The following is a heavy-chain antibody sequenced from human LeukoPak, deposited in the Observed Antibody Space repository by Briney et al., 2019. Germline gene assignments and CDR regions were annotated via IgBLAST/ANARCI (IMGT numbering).Heavy chain of an antibody. CDR1: GYSISSGYY. V-gene: IGHV4-38-2*02. CDR3: ARGPGAISKEAFDI. J-gene: IGHJ3*02. CDR2: IYHSGST. Sequence: PSETLSLTCTVSGYSISSGYYWGWIRQPPGKGLEWIGSIYHSGSTYYNPSLKSRVTISVDTSKNQFSLKLSSVTAADTAVCYCARGPGAISKEAFDIWGQGTMVTVSS. D-gene: IGHD3-3*01.